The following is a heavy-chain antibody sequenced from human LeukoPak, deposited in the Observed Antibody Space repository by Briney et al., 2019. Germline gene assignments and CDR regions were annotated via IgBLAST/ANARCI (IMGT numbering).Heavy chain of an antibody. V-gene: IGHV4-59*01. Sequence: SETLSLTCTVSGGSIDSYYWSWIRQPPGKGLGWIGYIYYTGSTEYHPSLKSRVTISLDTSKNQFSLKLTSVTAADTAVYYCARVYQSAEYYFDYWGQGNLVSVSS. CDR1: GGSIDSYY. D-gene: IGHD2-2*01. CDR2: IYYTGST. J-gene: IGHJ4*02. CDR3: ARVYQSAEYYFDY.